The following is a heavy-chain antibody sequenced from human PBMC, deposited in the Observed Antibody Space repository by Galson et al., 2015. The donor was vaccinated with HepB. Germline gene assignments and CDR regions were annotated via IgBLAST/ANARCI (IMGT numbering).Heavy chain of an antibody. CDR2: ISYDGGNK. CDR1: RFTFSNYT. CDR3: ASAGTIAVTVEGVY. Sequence: SLRLSCAASRFTFSNYTMHWVRQAPGKGLEWVALISYDGGNKYYADSVKGRFTIPRDNSKNTLYLQMNSLRADDTAVYYCASAGTIAVTVEGVYWGQGTLVTVSS. V-gene: IGHV3-30-3*01. D-gene: IGHD6-19*01. J-gene: IGHJ4*02.